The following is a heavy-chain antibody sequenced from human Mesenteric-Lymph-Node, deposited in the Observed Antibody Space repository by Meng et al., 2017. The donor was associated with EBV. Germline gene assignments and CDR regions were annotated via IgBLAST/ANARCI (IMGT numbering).Heavy chain of an antibody. Sequence: QVQLKRSGPGLVKPSEPLSHTCSVSGEYVNSATYYWSWIRKPPGKGLEWIASVHSTGSTNYNPSLMSRVTISLDTSKSQFSLTLTYVTAADTAVYYCASQGYYDSGAWGDYFDYWGQGSLVTVSS. CDR2: VHSTGST. D-gene: IGHD3-22*01. CDR3: ASQGYYDSGAWGDYFDY. V-gene: IGHV4-61*01. CDR1: GEYVNSATYY. J-gene: IGHJ4*02.